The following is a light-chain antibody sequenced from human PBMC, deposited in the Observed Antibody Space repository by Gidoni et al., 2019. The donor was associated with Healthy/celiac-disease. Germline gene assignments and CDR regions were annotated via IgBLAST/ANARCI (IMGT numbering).Light chain of an antibody. CDR3: QQSYSTPWT. Sequence: IPMTQSPSSLSASVGDRVTITCRASQSISSYLNWYQQKTGKAPKLLIYAASSLQGGVPSRFSGSGSGKDFTLTISSLPPEDFATYYCQQSYSTPWTFGQGTKVEIK. V-gene: IGKV1-39*01. J-gene: IGKJ1*01. CDR2: AAS. CDR1: QSISSY.